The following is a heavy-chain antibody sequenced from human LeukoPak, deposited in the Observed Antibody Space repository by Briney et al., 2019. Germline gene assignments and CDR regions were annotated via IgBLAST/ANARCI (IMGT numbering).Heavy chain of an antibody. J-gene: IGHJ4*02. CDR1: GFTFSSYW. Sequence: GGSLRLSCAASGFTFSSYWMHWVRQAPGKGLEWVANIKQDGSEKYYVDSVKGRFTLSRDNAKNSLYLQTNSLRAEDTAVYSCVRDGDTSGYTNWGQGTLVTVSS. V-gene: IGHV3-7*01. CDR2: IKQDGSEK. CDR3: VRDGDTSGYTN. D-gene: IGHD3-22*01.